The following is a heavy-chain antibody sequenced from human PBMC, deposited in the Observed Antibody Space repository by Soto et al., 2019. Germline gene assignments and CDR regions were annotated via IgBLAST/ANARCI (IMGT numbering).Heavy chain of an antibody. V-gene: IGHV4-39*01. Sequence: ETISVGSAVSSDCVSSTGDSWVWIGQSPGKGREWIGTIFESGSLHYNRSLESRVTISVXTSKRHFSLTLISVTAADTAVYYCARHGRSTSIVQLRHYAIDVGGQGTTVTVSS. CDR3: ARHGRSTSIVQLRHYAIDV. J-gene: IGHJ6*02. CDR2: IFESGSL. CDR1: SDCVSSTGDS. D-gene: IGHD1-1*01.